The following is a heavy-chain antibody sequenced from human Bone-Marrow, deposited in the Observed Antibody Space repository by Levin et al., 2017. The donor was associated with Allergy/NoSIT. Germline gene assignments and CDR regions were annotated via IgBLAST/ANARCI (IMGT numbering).Heavy chain of an antibody. J-gene: IGHJ3*01. Sequence: GGSLRLSCAASGFTFSIYAVHWVRQAPGKGLEWVSLISHDGSNRKYAASVQGRFTISRDNSKDTAYLHMISLTEEDSAVYFCTRGAVWDSLNPFDLWGQGTVVSVSS. CDR1: GFTFSIYA. CDR3: TRGAVWDSLNPFDL. CDR2: ISHDGSNR. D-gene: IGHD3-16*01. V-gene: IGHV3-30-3*01.